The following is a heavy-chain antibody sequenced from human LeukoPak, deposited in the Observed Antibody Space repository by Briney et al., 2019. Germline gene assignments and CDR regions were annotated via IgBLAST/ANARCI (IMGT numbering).Heavy chain of an antibody. CDR3: ARANSVLRYFDWFED. J-gene: IGHJ5*02. Sequence: PSETLSLTCAVYGGSFSGYYWSWIRQPPGKGLEWIGEINHSGSTNYNPSLKSRVTISVDTSKNQFSLKLSSVTAADTAVYYCARANSVLRYFDWFEDWGQGTLVTVSS. D-gene: IGHD3-9*01. V-gene: IGHV4-34*01. CDR1: GGSFSGYY. CDR2: INHSGST.